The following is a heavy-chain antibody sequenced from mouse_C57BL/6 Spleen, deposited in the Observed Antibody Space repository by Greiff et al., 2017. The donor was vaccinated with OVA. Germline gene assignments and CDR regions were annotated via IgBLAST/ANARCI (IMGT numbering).Heavy chain of an antibody. D-gene: IGHD2-4*01. V-gene: IGHV1-42*01. Sequence: EVQLQQSGPELVKPGASVKISCKDSGYSFTGYYMNWVKQSPEKSLEWIGEINPSTGGTTYNQKFKAKATLTVDKSSSTAYMQLKSLTSEDSAVYYCARKGYYDYDTWFAYWGQGTLVTVSA. J-gene: IGHJ3*01. CDR1: GYSFTGYY. CDR2: INPSTGGT. CDR3: ARKGYYDYDTWFAY.